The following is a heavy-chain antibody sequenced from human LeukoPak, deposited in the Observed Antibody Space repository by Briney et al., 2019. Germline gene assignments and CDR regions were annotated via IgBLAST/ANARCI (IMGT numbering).Heavy chain of an antibody. Sequence: GGSLRLSCAASGFTFSSYAMSWVRQAPGKGLEWVSAISGSDGSTYYADSVKGRFTISRDNSKNTLYLEMNSLRAEDTAVYYCARGCYDSSGYYYEGYWGQGTLVTVSS. CDR3: ARGCYDSSGYYYEGY. CDR2: ISGSDGST. CDR1: GFTFSSYA. D-gene: IGHD3-22*01. V-gene: IGHV3-23*01. J-gene: IGHJ4*02.